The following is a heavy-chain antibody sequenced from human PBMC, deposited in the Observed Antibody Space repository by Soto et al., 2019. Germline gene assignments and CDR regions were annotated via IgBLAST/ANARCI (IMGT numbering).Heavy chain of an antibody. CDR1: GFTFSSYS. CDR3: ARLYCGGDCSAGY. D-gene: IGHD2-21*02. V-gene: IGHV3-21*01. J-gene: IGHJ4*02. CDR2: ISSSSSYI. Sequence: PGGSLRLSCAASGFTFSSYSMNWVRQAPGKGLEWVSSISSSSSYIYYADSVEGRFTISRDNAKNSLYLQMNSLRAEDTAVYYCARLYCGGDCSAGYWGQGTLVTVSS.